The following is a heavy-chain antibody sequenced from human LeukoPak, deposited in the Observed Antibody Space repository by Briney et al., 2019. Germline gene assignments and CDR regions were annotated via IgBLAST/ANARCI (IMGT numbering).Heavy chain of an antibody. J-gene: IGHJ4*02. CDR1: GDSVSSNSGA. Sequence: SQTLSLTCDISGDSVSSNSGAWNWIRQSPSRGLEWLGRTYYRSKWYNRYAVSVKSLITINPDTSKNQFSLQMNSVTPEDTAVYYCARDQDTIFGVGLDYWGQGTLVTVSS. CDR3: ARDQDTIFGVGLDY. V-gene: IGHV6-1*01. D-gene: IGHD3-3*01. CDR2: TYYRSKWYN.